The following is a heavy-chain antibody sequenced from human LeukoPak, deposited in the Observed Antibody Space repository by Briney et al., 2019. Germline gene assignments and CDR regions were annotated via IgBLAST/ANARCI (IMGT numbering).Heavy chain of an antibody. V-gene: IGHV4-39*01. CDR2: IYYSGST. Sequence: SETLSLTCTVSGGSISSSSYYWGWIRQPPGKGLEWIGSIYYSGSTYYNPSLESRVTISVATSKNQFSLKLSSVTAADTAVYYCARLIRQQLVGYYFDYWGQGTLVTVSS. CDR3: ARLIRQQLVGYYFDY. CDR1: GGSISSSSYY. D-gene: IGHD6-13*01. J-gene: IGHJ4*02.